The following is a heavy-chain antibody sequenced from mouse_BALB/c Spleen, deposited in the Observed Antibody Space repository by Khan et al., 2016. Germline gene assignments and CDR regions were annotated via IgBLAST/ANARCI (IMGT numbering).Heavy chain of an antibody. J-gene: IGHJ1*01. D-gene: IGHD2-14*01. Sequence: QIQLVQSGPELKKPGETVKISCKASGYTFTNYGMNWVKQAPGKGLKWMGWINTNTGEPTYAEEFKGRFAFSLETSASTAYLQINNLKNEDTATYFCARNVRRYWYFDVWVAGTTVTVSS. V-gene: IGHV9-3*02. CDR3: ARNVRRYWYFDV. CDR1: GYTFTNYG. CDR2: INTNTGEP.